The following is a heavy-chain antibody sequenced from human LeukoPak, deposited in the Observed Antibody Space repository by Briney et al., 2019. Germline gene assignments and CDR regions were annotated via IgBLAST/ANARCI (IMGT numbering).Heavy chain of an antibody. V-gene: IGHV3-23*01. J-gene: IGHJ4*02. Sequence: GGSLRLSCAASGFTFSSYAMSWVRQAPGKGLEWVSAISGSGGSTYYADSVKGRFIISRDNSKNTLYLQMNSLRAEDTAVYYCAKVTSDIVVVVAATAFDYWGQGTLVTVSS. D-gene: IGHD2-15*01. CDR3: AKVTSDIVVVVAATAFDY. CDR2: ISGSGGST. CDR1: GFTFSSYA.